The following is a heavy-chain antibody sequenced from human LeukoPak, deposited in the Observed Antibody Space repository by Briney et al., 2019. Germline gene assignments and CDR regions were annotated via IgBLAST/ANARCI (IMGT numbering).Heavy chain of an antibody. V-gene: IGHV1-18*01. CDR3: ARVRYCSSTSCHGRYAFDI. D-gene: IGHD2-2*01. Sequence: ASVKVSCKASGYTFTSYGISWVRQAPAKGLEWMGWISAYNCNTNYAQKLQGRVTMTTDTSTSTAYMELRSLRSDDTAVYYCARVRYCSSTSCHGRYAFDIWGQGTMVTVSS. J-gene: IGHJ3*02. CDR1: GYTFTSYG. CDR2: ISAYNCNT.